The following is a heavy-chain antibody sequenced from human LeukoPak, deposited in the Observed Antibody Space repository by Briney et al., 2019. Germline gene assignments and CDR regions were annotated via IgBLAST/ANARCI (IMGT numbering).Heavy chain of an antibody. CDR3: ASPLIGGGAFDI. D-gene: IGHD3-16*01. V-gene: IGHV5-51*01. J-gene: IGHJ3*02. Sequence: GESLKISCKGSGYRFTSYWIGWMRQMPGKGLEWMGIIYPGDSDTRYSPSFQGQITISADKSVSTAYLQWSGLKASDTAIYYCASPLIGGGAFDIWGQGTMVTVSS. CDR2: IYPGDSDT. CDR1: GYRFTSYW.